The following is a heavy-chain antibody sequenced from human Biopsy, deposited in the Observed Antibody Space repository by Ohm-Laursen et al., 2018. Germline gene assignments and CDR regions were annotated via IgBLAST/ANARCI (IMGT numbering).Heavy chain of an antibody. Sequence: SDTLSLTCAVYGESFNGYYWSWIRQTPGKGLEWIGEINHSGRTNYNPSLESRVNISADKSNNQFSLKLTSVTSADTAVYFCGNEVHGRDYWGLGALVTVSS. V-gene: IGHV4-34*01. D-gene: IGHD2-15*01. CDR1: GESFNGYY. CDR2: INHSGRT. J-gene: IGHJ4*02. CDR3: GNEVHGRDY.